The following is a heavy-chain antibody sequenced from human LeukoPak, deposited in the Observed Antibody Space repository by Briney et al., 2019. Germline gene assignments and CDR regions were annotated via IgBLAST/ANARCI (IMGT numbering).Heavy chain of an antibody. CDR3: ARAGLELKIDY. V-gene: IGHV4-34*01. Sequence: PSETLSLTCAVYGGSFSGYYWSWIRQPPGKGLEWIGEINHSGGTNYNPSLKSRVTISVDTSKNQFSLKLSSVTAADTAVYYCARAGLELKIDYWGQGTLVTVSS. J-gene: IGHJ4*02. D-gene: IGHD1-7*01. CDR2: INHSGGT. CDR1: GGSFSGYY.